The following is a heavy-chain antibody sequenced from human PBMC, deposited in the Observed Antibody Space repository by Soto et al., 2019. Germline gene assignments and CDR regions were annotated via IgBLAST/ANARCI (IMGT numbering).Heavy chain of an antibody. CDR2: ISGSGGST. V-gene: IGHV3-23*01. CDR1: GFTFSSHA. Sequence: VRSQRLPCAASGFTFSSHAMSWVLQAPGKGLEWVAAISGSGGSTYYADSVKGRFTMSRDNSKNTLYLQMNSLRAEDTAVYYCAKQEGSYYYYYGMDIWGQGTTVTVS. D-gene: IGHD1-26*01. J-gene: IGHJ6*02. CDR3: AKQEGSYYYYYGMDI.